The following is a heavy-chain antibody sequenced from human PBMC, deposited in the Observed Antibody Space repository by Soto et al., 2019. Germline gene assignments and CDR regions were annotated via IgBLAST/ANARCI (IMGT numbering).Heavy chain of an antibody. V-gene: IGHV3-21*01. CDR2: ISSSSSYI. CDR3: ARVSGTNWNDCGY. Sequence: PGGSLRLSCAASGFTFSSYSMNWVRQAPGKGLEWVSSISSSSSYIYYADSVKGRFTISRDNAKNSLYLQMNSLRAEDTAVYYCARVSGTNWNDCGYWGQGTLVTVSS. D-gene: IGHD1-20*01. CDR1: GFTFSSYS. J-gene: IGHJ4*02.